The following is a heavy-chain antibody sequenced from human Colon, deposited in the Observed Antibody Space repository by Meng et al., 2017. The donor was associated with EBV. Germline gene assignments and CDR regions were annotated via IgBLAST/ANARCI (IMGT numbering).Heavy chain of an antibody. J-gene: IGHJ4*02. Sequence: VLLQELCPRLVSADGTLLLTFGVPGGSPISRSRLSGVRQPPGKGLEWIGDIYHCGSTNDNPSLKSRVTISVDESTNQFSLRLSSVTAADTAVYYCARVGAYCGGDCYHPRWGQGTLVTVSS. CDR1: GGSPISRSR. D-gene: IGHD2-21*02. CDR3: ARVGAYCGGDCYHPR. CDR2: IYHCGST. V-gene: IGHV4-4*02.